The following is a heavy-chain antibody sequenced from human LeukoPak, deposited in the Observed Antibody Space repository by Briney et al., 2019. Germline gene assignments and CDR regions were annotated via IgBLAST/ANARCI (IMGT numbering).Heavy chain of an antibody. CDR3: AKRGVVIRGILVIGYHQEAYHYDY. CDR1: GISLSNYA. CDR2: ISERGGTT. Sequence: GGSLGLSCVVSGISLSNYAMSWVRQAPGKGLEWVSYISERGGTTTYADSVKGRFTISRDNPLNTMYLQMSSLRAEDTAVYFCAKRGVVIRGILVIGYHQEAYHYDYWGQGVLVTVSS. V-gene: IGHV3-23*01. J-gene: IGHJ4*02. D-gene: IGHD3-10*01.